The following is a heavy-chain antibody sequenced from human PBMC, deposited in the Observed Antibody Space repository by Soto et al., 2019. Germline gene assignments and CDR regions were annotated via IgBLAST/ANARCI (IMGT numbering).Heavy chain of an antibody. CDR1: GFTFSSYW. D-gene: IGHD2-15*01. Sequence: GGSLRLSCAAPGFTFSSYWMHWVRQAPGKGLVWVSRINSDGSSTSYADSVKGRFTISRDNAKNTLYLQMNSLRAEDTAVYYCARDSRYCSGGSCYSDAYWGQRTLVTVSS. J-gene: IGHJ4*02. CDR3: ARDSRYCSGGSCYSDAY. V-gene: IGHV3-74*01. CDR2: INSDGSST.